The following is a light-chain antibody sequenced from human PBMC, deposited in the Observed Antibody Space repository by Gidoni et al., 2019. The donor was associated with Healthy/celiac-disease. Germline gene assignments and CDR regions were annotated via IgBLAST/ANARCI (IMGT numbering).Light chain of an antibody. V-gene: IGLV7-46*01. J-gene: IGLJ2*01. CDR1: TAAVTSGHY. Sequence: QAVVTQEPSLPVSPGGTVTLTCGSSTAAVTSGHYPYWFQQKPGQAPRTLIYDTSNKHSWTPARFSGSLLGGKAALTLSGAQPEDEAEYDCLLSYSGARPVGFGGGTKLTVL. CDR2: DTS. CDR3: LLSYSGARPVG.